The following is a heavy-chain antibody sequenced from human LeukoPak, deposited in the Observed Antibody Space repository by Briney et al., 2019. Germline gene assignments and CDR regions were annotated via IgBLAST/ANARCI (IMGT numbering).Heavy chain of an antibody. CDR1: GDTFSGYY. J-gene: IGHJ6*03. D-gene: IGHD4-17*01. Sequence: GASVKVSRKASGDTFSGYYIHWVRQAPGQGLEWMGWINTNTGNPTYAQGFTGRFVFSLDTSVSTAYLQISSLKAEDTAVYYCARESRAETVTNFYYYYYYMDVWGKGTTVTVSS. CDR3: ARESRAETVTNFYYYYYYMDV. CDR2: INTNTGNP. V-gene: IGHV7-4-1*02.